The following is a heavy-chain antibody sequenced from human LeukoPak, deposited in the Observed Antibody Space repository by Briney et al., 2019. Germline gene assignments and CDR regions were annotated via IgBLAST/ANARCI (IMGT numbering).Heavy chain of an antibody. CDR3: ATRPGGSTWYGIFDY. Sequence: SETLSLTRTVSGVSMSDHYWSWIRQSPGKGLEWIGYIYYSETTNYNPSLKSRVTMSVDTSKNQFSLQLSSVTAADTALYYCATRPGGSTWYGIFDYWSRGTLVTVSS. V-gene: IGHV4-59*11. CDR2: IYYSETT. D-gene: IGHD6-13*01. CDR1: GVSMSDHY. J-gene: IGHJ4*02.